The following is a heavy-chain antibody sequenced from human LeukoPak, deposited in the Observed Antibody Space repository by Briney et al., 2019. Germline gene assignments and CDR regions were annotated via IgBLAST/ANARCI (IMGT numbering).Heavy chain of an antibody. D-gene: IGHD1-14*01. CDR2: IYHSGST. Sequence: PSETLSLTCTVSGDSISSGYYWGWIRQPPGKGLEWIGSIYHSGSTYYNPSLKSRVTISVDTSKNQFSLKLSSVTAADTAVYYCARVTIVLTGDAFDIWGQGTMVTVSS. CDR3: ARVTIVLTGDAFDI. CDR1: GDSISSGYY. J-gene: IGHJ3*02. V-gene: IGHV4-38-2*02.